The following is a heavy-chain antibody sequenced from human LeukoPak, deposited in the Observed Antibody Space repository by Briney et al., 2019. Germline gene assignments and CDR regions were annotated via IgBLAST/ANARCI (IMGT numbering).Heavy chain of an antibody. J-gene: IGHJ4*02. V-gene: IGHV1-69*13. CDR3: AKVGAPVAGTVDY. CDR2: IIPIFGTA. CDR1: GGTFSSYA. Sequence: SVKVSCKASGGTFSSYAISWVRQAPGQGLEWMGGIIPIFGTANYAQKFQGRVTITADESTSTAYMELSSLRSEDTAVYYCAKVGAPVAGTVDYWGQGTLVTVSS. D-gene: IGHD6-19*01.